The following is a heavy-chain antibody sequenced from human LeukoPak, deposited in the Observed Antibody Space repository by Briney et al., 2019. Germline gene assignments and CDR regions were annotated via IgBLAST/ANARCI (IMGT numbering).Heavy chain of an antibody. D-gene: IGHD3-22*01. CDR3: AKDSTVRSSGRPTYFDY. V-gene: IGHV3-9*03. Sequence: GRSLRLSCAASGFTFDDYAMHWVRQAPGKGLEWVSGISWNSGSIGYADSVKGRFTISRDNAKNSLYLQMNSLRAEDMALYYCAKDSTVRSSGRPTYFDYWGQGALVTVSS. CDR2: ISWNSGSI. J-gene: IGHJ4*02. CDR1: GFTFDDYA.